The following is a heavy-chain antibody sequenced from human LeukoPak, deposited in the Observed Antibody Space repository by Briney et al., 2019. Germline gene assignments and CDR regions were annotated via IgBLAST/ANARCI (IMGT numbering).Heavy chain of an antibody. V-gene: IGHV4-59*01. CDR2: IYYSGST. CDR1: GGSISRYY. D-gene: IGHD3-22*01. J-gene: IGHJ3*02. Sequence: SETLSLTCTVSGGSISRYYWSWIRQPPGKGLEWIGYIYYSGSTNYNPSLKSRVTISVDTSKNQFSLKLSSVTAADTAVYYCARDCRGYYDSSGPWYAFDIWGQGTMVTVSS. CDR3: ARDCRGYYDSSGPWYAFDI.